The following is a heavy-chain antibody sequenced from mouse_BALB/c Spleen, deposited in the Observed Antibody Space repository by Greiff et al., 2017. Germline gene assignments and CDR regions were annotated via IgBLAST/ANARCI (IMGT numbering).Heavy chain of an antibody. V-gene: IGHV2-2*02. CDR1: GFSLTSYG. D-gene: IGHD2-10*01. CDR3: AREGAYYGYYFDY. Sequence: QVQLQQSGPGLVQPSQSLSITCTVSGFSLTSYGVHWVRQSPGKGLEWLGVIWSGGSTDYNAAFISRLSISKDNSKSQVFFKMNSLQANDTAIYYCAREGAYYGYYFDYWGQGTTLTVSS. CDR2: IWSGGST. J-gene: IGHJ2*01.